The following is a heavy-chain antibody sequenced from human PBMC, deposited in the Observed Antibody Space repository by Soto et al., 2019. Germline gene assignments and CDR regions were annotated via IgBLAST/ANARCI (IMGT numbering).Heavy chain of an antibody. J-gene: IGHJ4*02. CDR1: GFTFTSSA. CDR3: ARDHDEDFGYDLDYFDY. Sequence: GASVKVSCKASGFTFTSSAVQWVRQARGQRLEWIGWIAVGSGNTNYAQKFQERVTITRDMSTRAAYMELSSLRIEDTAFYFCARDHDEDFGYDLDYFDYWGQGTLVTVSS. V-gene: IGHV1-58*01. D-gene: IGHD5-12*01. CDR2: IAVGSGNT.